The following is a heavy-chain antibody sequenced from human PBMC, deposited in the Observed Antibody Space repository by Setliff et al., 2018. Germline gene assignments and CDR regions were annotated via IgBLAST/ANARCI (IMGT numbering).Heavy chain of an antibody. CDR1: GGSISSSSYY. D-gene: IGHD6-25*01. J-gene: IGHJ4*02. CDR2: IYYSDGSST. V-gene: IGHV4-39*02. Sequence: SETLSLTCTVSGGSISSSSYYWGWIRQPPGKGLEWIGSIYYSDGSSTSYADSVKGRFTISRDNAKNTLYLQMNSLRAEDTAVYYCARDRSGGRDYWGQGTLVTVSS. CDR3: ARDRSGGRDY.